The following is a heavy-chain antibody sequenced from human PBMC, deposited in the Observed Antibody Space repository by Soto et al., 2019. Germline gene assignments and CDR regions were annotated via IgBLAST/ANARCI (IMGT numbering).Heavy chain of an antibody. CDR2: ISPYNGNT. V-gene: IGHV1-18*01. CDR1: GYTFTSYD. CDR3: ARGFRVAATRWWFDP. D-gene: IGHD2-15*01. J-gene: IGHJ5*02. Sequence: QVQLVQSGAEVKKPGASVKVSCKASGYTFTSYDISWVRQAPGQGLEWMGWISPYNGNTNYAQKLQDRVTMTTDTSTSTAYMELRSLRSDDTAVYYCARGFRVAATRWWFDPWGQGTLVTVSS.